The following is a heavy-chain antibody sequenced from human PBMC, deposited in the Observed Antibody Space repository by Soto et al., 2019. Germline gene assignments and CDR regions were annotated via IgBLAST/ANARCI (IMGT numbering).Heavy chain of an antibody. CDR3: AKDQDYGDYYYYYYMDV. D-gene: IGHD4-17*01. CDR1: GFTFSSYA. CDR2: ISGSGGST. Sequence: GGSLRLSCAASGFTFSSYAMSWVRQAPGKGLEWVSAISGSGGSTYYADSVKGRFTISRDNSKNTLYLQMNSLRAEDTAVYYCAKDQDYGDYYYYYYMDVWGKGTTVTVSS. V-gene: IGHV3-23*01. J-gene: IGHJ6*03.